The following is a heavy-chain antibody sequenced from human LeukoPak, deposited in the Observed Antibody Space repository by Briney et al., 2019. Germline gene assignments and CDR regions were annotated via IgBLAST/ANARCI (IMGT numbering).Heavy chain of an antibody. Sequence: GGSLRLSCAASGFTFSNYAMSWVRQAPGKGLEWVSAISGSGGSTYYADSVKGRFTISRDNSKNTLYLQINSLRAEDTAVYYCAKALNMPSYSYESSGYYYFGSGAQGPLVTVSS. V-gene: IGHV3-23*01. D-gene: IGHD3-22*01. CDR1: GFTFSNYA. CDR2: ISGSGGST. CDR3: AKALNMPSYSYESSGYYYFGS. J-gene: IGHJ4*02.